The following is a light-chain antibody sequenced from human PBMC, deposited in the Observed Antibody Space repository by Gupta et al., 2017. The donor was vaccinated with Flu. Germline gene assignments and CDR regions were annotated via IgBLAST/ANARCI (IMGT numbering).Light chain of an antibody. Sequence: DIQLTQSPSFLSASVGDRVTITCRASQGSSSDLAWYQQKPGTAPKLLIYSASTLQSGVPSRFSGSGSGTEFTLTISSLQPEDFATYFCRQVNTFPRSFGQGTKLEIK. J-gene: IGKJ2*04. V-gene: IGKV1-9*01. CDR2: SAS. CDR3: RQVNTFPRS. CDR1: QGSSSD.